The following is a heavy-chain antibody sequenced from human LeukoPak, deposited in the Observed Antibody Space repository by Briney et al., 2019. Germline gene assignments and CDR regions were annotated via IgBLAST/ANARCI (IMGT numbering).Heavy chain of an antibody. CDR1: GFTFSYYW. CDR2: IKEDGSEN. CDR3: ARVNDYDSGSLYRPIDY. J-gene: IGHJ4*02. D-gene: IGHD3-10*01. Sequence: PGGSLRLSCAASGFTFSYYWMSWVRQAPGKGLEWVANIKEDGSENYSVDSVKGRFTISRDNVKNSLYLQMNSLRAEDTAVYSCARVNDYDSGSLYRPIDYWGQGTLVTVSS. V-gene: IGHV3-7*01.